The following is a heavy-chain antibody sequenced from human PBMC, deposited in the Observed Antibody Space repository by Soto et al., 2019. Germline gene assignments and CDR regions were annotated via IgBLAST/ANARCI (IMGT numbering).Heavy chain of an antibody. Sequence: QVQLQQWGAGLLKPSETLSLTCAVYGGSFSGYYWSWIRQPPGKGLEWIGEINHSGSTNYNPSLKRGVTISVDTSKSQFSLKLSSVTAAATAVYYRARERGERLRLSPSFDYWGQGTLVTVSS. CDR1: GGSFSGYY. J-gene: IGHJ4*02. CDR2: INHSGST. CDR3: ARERGERLRLSPSFDY. D-gene: IGHD5-12*01. V-gene: IGHV4-34*01.